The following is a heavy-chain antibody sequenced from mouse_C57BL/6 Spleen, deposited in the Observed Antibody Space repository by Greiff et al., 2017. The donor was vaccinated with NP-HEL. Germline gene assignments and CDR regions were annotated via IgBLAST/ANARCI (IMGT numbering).Heavy chain of an antibody. CDR3: ARFYYGNYDDY. CDR2: IDPSDSYT. V-gene: IGHV1-50*01. CDR1: GYTFTSYW. Sequence: QVQLKQSGAELVKPGASVKLSCKASGYTFTSYWMQWVKQRPGQGLEWIGEIDPSDSYTNYNQKFKGKATLTVDTSSSTAYMQLSSLTSEDSAVYYCARFYYGNYDDYWGQGTTLTVSS. J-gene: IGHJ2*01. D-gene: IGHD2-1*01.